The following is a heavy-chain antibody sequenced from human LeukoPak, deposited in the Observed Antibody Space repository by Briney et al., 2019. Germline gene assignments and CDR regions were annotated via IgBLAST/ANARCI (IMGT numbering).Heavy chain of an antibody. D-gene: IGHD5-24*01. J-gene: IGHJ4*02. CDR2: IGISSGPL. Sequence: PGGSLRLSCAASGFTFNNYAMNWVRQTPGGRLEWVSFIGISSGPLLYADSVKGRFTISRDNAKASVYLQMNRLRAEDTAVYYCARAKGYTSSYSFDYWGQEILVTVSS. V-gene: IGHV3-48*04. CDR3: ARAKGYTSSYSFDY. CDR1: GFTFNNYA.